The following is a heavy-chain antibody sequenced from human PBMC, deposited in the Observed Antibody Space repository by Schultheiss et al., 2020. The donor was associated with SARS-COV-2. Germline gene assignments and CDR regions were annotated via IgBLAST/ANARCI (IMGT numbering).Heavy chain of an antibody. Sequence: GSLRLSCKGSGYSFTNYWIGWVRQMPGKGLEWMGIIYPGDSDTRYRSSFQGQVTISADKSISTAYLQWSSLKASDTAMYFCASYFRRPSDAFDIWGQGTMVTVSS. J-gene: IGHJ3*02. CDR3: ASYFRRPSDAFDI. D-gene: IGHD1-14*01. CDR1: GYSFTNYW. V-gene: IGHV5-51*01. CDR2: IYPGDSDT.